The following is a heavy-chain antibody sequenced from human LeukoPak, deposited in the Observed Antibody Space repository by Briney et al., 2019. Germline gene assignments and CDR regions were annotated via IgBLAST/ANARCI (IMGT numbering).Heavy chain of an antibody. J-gene: IGHJ4*02. V-gene: IGHV3-7*01. CDR2: INQDGSEK. Sequence: PGGSLRLSCAASGFTFSSYWMTWVRQAPGKGLEWVANINQDGSEKYYVDSVKGRFTISRDNPKNSVYLQMSGLRAQGTAVYYCARRGQRHYYDSSGYYSLDYWGQGTLVTVSS. D-gene: IGHD3-22*01. CDR3: ARRGQRHYYDSSGYYSLDY. CDR1: GFTFSSYW.